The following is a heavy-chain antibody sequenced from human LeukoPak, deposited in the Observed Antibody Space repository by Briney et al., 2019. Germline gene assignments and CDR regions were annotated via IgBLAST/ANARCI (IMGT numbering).Heavy chain of an antibody. CDR2: INHSGST. CDR1: GGSFSGYY. V-gene: IGHV4-34*01. CDR3: ARELRWLYYFDY. Sequence: TSETLSLTCAVYGGSFSGYYWSWIRQPPGKGLEWIGEINHSGSTNYNPSLKSRVTISVDTSKNQFSLKLSSVTAADTAVYYCARELRWLYYFDYWGQGTLVTVSS. D-gene: IGHD4-23*01. J-gene: IGHJ4*02.